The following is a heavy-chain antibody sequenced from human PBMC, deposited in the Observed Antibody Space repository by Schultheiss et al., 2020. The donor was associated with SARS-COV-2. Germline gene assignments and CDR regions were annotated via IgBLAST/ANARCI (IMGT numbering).Heavy chain of an antibody. CDR2: IYYSGST. D-gene: IGHD6-13*01. CDR3: ARAFLPGIAAAGEAFDI. Sequence: SETLSLTCAVSGYSISSGYYWGWIRQPPGKGLEWIGYIYYSGSTNYNPSLKSRVTISVDTSKNQFSLKLSSVTAADTAVYYCARAFLPGIAAAGEAFDIWGQGTMVTVSS. V-gene: IGHV4-61*01. J-gene: IGHJ3*02. CDR1: GYSISSGYY.